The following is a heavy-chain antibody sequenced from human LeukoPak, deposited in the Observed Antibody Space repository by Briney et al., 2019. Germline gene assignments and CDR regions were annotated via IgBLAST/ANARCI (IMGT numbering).Heavy chain of an antibody. CDR1: GFTFSNYN. V-gene: IGHV3-48*02. Sequence: GALRLSCAACGFTFSNYNMNWVRQATGKGLEWVSYINSRSSAIRYADSVKGRFTISRDNAKNSLSLEMNSLRDEDTAVYFCASNHGSGWYVGEYWGQGILVTVSS. CDR2: INSRSSAI. D-gene: IGHD6-19*01. J-gene: IGHJ4*02. CDR3: ASNHGSGWYVGEY.